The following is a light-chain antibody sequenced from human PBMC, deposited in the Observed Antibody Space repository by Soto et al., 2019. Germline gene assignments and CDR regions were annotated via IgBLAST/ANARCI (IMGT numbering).Light chain of an antibody. Sequence: EIVLTQSPGTLSLSPGERATLSCRASQSISTAYLTWYQQKPGQAPRLLIYRASNRATGIPDRFSGSESGTDFTLTISRLEPEDFAVYYCQQYDRFPITFDQGTRLEIK. CDR3: QQYDRFPIT. J-gene: IGKJ5*01. CDR2: RAS. V-gene: IGKV3-20*01. CDR1: QSISTAY.